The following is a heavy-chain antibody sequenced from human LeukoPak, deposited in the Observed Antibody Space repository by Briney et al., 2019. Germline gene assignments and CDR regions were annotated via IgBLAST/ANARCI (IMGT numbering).Heavy chain of an antibody. CDR3: ARDDDWYAAGFDP. J-gene: IGHJ5*02. CDR2: ISGSGGST. Sequence: GGSLRLSCAASGFTFSSYGMSWVRQAPGKGLEWVSAISGSGGSTYYADSVKGRFTISRDNAKNSLYLQMNSLRAEDTAVYYCARDDDWYAAGFDPWGQGTLVTVSS. CDR1: GFTFSSYG. D-gene: IGHD3-9*01. V-gene: IGHV3-23*01.